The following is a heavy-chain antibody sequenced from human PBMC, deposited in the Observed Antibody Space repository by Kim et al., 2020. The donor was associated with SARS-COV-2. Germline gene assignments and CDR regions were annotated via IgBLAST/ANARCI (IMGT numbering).Heavy chain of an antibody. J-gene: IGHJ4*02. V-gene: IGHV3-30*01. Sequence: ADSVKGRFTISRDNSKNTLYLQMNSLRAEDTAVYYCARATYYYDSSGCDYWGQGTLVIVSS. D-gene: IGHD3-22*01. CDR3: ARATYYYDSSGCDY.